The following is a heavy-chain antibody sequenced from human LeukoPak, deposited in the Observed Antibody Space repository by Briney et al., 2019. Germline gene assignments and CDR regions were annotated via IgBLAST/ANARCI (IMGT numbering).Heavy chain of an antibody. V-gene: IGHV3-21*04. CDR1: GFTFSSYS. D-gene: IGHD2-2*01. Sequence: GGSLRLSCAASGFTFSSYSMNWVRQAPGKGLEWVSSISSSSSYIYYADSVKGRFTISRDNAKNSLYLQMNSLRAEDTAVYYCARIGLVAPMWYYYYYMDVWGKGTTVTVSS. J-gene: IGHJ6*03. CDR3: ARIGLVAPMWYYYYYMDV. CDR2: ISSSSSYI.